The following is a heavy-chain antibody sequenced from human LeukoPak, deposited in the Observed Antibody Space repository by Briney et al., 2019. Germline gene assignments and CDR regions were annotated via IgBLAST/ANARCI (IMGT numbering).Heavy chain of an antibody. CDR2: ISGSSRHI. D-gene: IGHD3-16*02. V-gene: IGHV3-21*01. CDR1: GFTFSSYS. J-gene: IGHJ4*01. Sequence: GGSLRLSCAASGFTFSSYSMAWVRQAPGKGLVWVSSISGSSRHIHYTDSVEGRFTISRDNAKDSLYLQMNSLRDEDTAVYYCARLGLGTYDYVWGSYRSFGHWGHGILVTVSS. CDR3: ARLGLGTYDYVWGSYRSFGH.